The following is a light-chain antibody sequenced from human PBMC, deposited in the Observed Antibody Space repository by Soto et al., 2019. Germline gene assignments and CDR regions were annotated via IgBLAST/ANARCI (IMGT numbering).Light chain of an antibody. Sequence: QSVLTQSPSISAAPGQKVTISCSGSSSNIGNNFVSWYQQVPGTAPKLLIFDNGQRPSGIPDRFFGSKSGTSATLGITGPQSGDEAVYYCATWDNKLNAVVFGGGTKLTVL. CDR2: DNG. J-gene: IGLJ2*01. CDR3: ATWDNKLNAVV. V-gene: IGLV1-51*01. CDR1: SSNIGNNF.